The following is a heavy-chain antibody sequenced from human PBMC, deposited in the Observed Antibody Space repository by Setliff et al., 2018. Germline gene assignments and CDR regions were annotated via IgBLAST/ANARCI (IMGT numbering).Heavy chain of an antibody. CDR1: GFSFSTYW. J-gene: IGHJ6*03. CDR2: INGDESTT. D-gene: IGHD1-1*01. CDR3: ARDREGDGNYYMDV. V-gene: IGHV3-74*01. Sequence: GGSLRLSCAASGFSFSTYWMHWVRQVPGKGLVWVSRINGDESTTNYGGSXXGRFTISRDNAKNTVYLQMNSLRAEDTAVYYCARDREGDGNYYMDVWGKGTTVTVSS.